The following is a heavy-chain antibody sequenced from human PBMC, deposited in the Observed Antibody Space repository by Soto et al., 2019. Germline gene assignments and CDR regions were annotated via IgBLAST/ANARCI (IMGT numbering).Heavy chain of an antibody. V-gene: IGHV3-23*01. J-gene: IGHJ6*02. D-gene: IGHD6-6*01. CDR1: GFTFSSYA. CDR2: ISGSGGST. Sequence: GGSLRLSCAASGFTFSSYAMSWVRQAPGKGLEWVSAISGSGGSTYYADSVKGRFTISRDNSKNTLYLQMNSLRAEDTAVYYCAKTMYSSSGYYYYGMDVWGQGTTVTVSS. CDR3: AKTMYSSSGYYYYGMDV.